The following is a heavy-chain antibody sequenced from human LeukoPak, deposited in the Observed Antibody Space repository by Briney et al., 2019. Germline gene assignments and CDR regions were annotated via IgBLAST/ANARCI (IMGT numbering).Heavy chain of an antibody. V-gene: IGHV5-51*01. D-gene: IGHD1-7*01. CDR2: IYPGDSDT. CDR1: GYSFTSYW. J-gene: IGHJ4*02. CDR3: ARPSNWNFAGD. Sequence: GESLKISWKGPGYSFTSYWIGWVRQMPGKGLEWMGIIYPGDSDTRYSPSFQGQVTISADKSISTAYLQWSSLKASDTAMYYCARPSNWNFAGDWGQGTLVTVSS.